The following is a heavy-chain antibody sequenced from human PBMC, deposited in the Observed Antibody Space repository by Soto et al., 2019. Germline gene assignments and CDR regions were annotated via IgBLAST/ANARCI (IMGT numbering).Heavy chain of an antibody. V-gene: IGHV3-30*18. D-gene: IGHD3-9*01. Sequence: PGGSLRLSCAASGFTFSNAWMNWVRQAPGKGLEWVAVISYNGRDKYYGDSVKGRFTISRDNSKSTLFLQMNRLRAEDTAVYYCAKDVNYDVLAGYYYYWGQGTLVTVSS. CDR1: GFTFSNAW. J-gene: IGHJ4*02. CDR2: ISYNGRDK. CDR3: AKDVNYDVLAGYYYY.